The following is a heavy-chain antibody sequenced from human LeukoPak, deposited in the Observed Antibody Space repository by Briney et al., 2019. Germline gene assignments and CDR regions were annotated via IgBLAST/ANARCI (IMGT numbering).Heavy chain of an antibody. D-gene: IGHD3-22*01. J-gene: IGHJ4*02. CDR3: AGGSGWTTTY. CDR2: IKQDGSEK. V-gene: IGHV3-7*04. Sequence: GGSLRLSCAASGFIFCNYWMTWVRQAPGRGLEWVGNIKQDGSEKFYVDSVRGRFTISRDNTKNSLYLQMDSVRVEDTAVYYCAGGSGWTTTYWGQGTLVTVSS. CDR1: GFIFCNYW.